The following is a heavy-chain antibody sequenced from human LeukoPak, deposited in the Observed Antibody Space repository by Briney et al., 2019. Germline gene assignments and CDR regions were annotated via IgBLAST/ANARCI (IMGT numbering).Heavy chain of an antibody. CDR1: GFTFSSYG. CDR2: IWYDGSNK. Sequence: GGSLRLSCAASGFTFSSYGMHWVRQAPGKGLEWVAVIWYDGSNKYYADSVKGRFTISRDNSKNTLYLQMNSLRAEDTAVYYCAKAMVRGVTAPNDYWSQGTLVTVSS. V-gene: IGHV3-33*06. D-gene: IGHD3-10*01. J-gene: IGHJ4*02. CDR3: AKAMVRGVTAPNDY.